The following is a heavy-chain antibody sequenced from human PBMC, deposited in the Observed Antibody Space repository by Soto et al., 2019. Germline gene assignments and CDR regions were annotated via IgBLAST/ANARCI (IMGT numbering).Heavy chain of an antibody. CDR1: GVTLYSSG. Sequence: AASGVTLYSSGMPGVCQAPGKGLEWVAVIWYDGSNKYYADSVKGRFTISRDNSKNTLYLQMNSLRAEDTAAYYCARDRAYYYMDVWGKGTTVTVSS. CDR3: ARDRAYYYMDV. J-gene: IGHJ6*03. V-gene: IGHV3-33*01. CDR2: IWYDGSNK.